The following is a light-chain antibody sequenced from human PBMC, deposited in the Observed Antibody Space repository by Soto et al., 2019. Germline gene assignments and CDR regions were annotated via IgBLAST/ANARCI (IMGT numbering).Light chain of an antibody. CDR3: QQYKTYSGT. CDR2: DAS. CDR1: ERISKW. Sequence: DIQMTQSPSSLSASVGDSVTITCRASERISKWLAWYQQKPGKAPNLLIKDASSLETGVPSRFSGSGFGTEFTLTISSLQPDDFATYYCQQYKTYSGTFGQGTKVDIK. J-gene: IGKJ1*01. V-gene: IGKV1-5*01.